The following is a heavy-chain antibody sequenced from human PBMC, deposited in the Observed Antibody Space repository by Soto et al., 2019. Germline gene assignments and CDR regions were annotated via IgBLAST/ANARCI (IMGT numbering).Heavy chain of an antibody. CDR2: ISSRSDI. J-gene: IGHJ6*02. CDR3: ASEYKVRPLPSGLDV. D-gene: IGHD1-20*01. CDR1: GFTFSTYS. V-gene: IGHV3-21*01. Sequence: GGSLRLSCVGYGFTFSTYSINWVRQAPGKGLEWVSSISSRSDIYYADSVKGRFTISRDNAKNSVSLQMNSLRAEDTAVYYCASEYKVRPLPSGLDVWGQGTMVTGSS.